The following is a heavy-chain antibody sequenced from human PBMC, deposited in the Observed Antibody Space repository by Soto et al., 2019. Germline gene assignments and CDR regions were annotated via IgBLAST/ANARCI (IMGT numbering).Heavy chain of an antibody. CDR3: GRGGYSGYDRYYFAY. CDR1: GVSISSYY. CDR2: IYHSGSS. V-gene: IGHV4-59*08. Sequence: SETLSLTCAVSGVSISSYYWSWIRQPPGKGLEWIASIYHSGSSYFNPSVKSRVTISVDTSKNQFSLRLNSVTAADTAVYYCGRGGYSGYDRYYFAYWGQGTLVTVSS. J-gene: IGHJ4*02. D-gene: IGHD5-12*01.